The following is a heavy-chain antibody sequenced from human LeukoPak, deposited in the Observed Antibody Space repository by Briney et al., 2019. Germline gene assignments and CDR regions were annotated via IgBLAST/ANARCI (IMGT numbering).Heavy chain of an antibody. CDR2: IYYSGST. V-gene: IGHV4-59*08. CDR3: ARRASGYSFFDY. D-gene: IGHD3-22*01. CDR1: GGSISSYY. Sequence: KPSETLSLTCTVSGGSISSYYWSWIRQPPGKGLEWIGYIYYSGSTNYNPSLKSRVTISVDTSKNQFSLKLSSVTAADTAVYYCARRASGYSFFDYWGQGTLVTVSS. J-gene: IGHJ4*02.